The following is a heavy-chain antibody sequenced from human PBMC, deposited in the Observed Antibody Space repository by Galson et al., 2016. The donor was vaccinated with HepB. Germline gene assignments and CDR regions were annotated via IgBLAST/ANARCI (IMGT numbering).Heavy chain of an antibody. Sequence: CAISGDSVSSNSAAWNWIRQSPSRGLEWLGRTYYRSKWYYDYAVPVKSRITINPDTSKNQFSLHLNSVTPEDTAVYYRARDLGGAYGTGRSLDYWGQGTLVTVSS. CDR1: GDSVSSNSAA. D-gene: IGHD1-1*01. J-gene: IGHJ4*02. V-gene: IGHV6-1*01. CDR2: TYYRSKWYY. CDR3: ARDLGGAYGTGRSLDY.